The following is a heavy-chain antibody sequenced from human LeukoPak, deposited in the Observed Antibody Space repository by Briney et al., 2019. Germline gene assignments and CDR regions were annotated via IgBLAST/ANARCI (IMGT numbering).Heavy chain of an antibody. CDR2: ISSSGTTI. V-gene: IGHV3-48*04. Sequence: GGSLRLSCAASGFTFSTYGMNWLRQAPGKGLEWISHISSSGTTISYADSVKGRFTFSRDNAKNSLYLQMNSLRAEDTAVYYCARAGLGYSYGTCYYYYMDVWGKGTTVTVSS. D-gene: IGHD5-18*01. J-gene: IGHJ6*03. CDR3: ARAGLGYSYGTCYYYYMDV. CDR1: GFTFSTYG.